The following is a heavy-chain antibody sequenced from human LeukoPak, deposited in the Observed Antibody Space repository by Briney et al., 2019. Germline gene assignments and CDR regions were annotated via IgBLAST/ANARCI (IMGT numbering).Heavy chain of an antibody. D-gene: IGHD6-19*01. CDR3: ARVQWLGLLIMDV. Sequence: KPSETLSLTCTVSGGSISSYYWSWIRQPPGKGLEWIGYIYYSGSTNYNPSLKSRVTISVDTSKNQFSLKLSSVTAADTAVYYCARVQWLGLLIMDVWDQGTTVTVSS. V-gene: IGHV4-59*01. J-gene: IGHJ6*02. CDR1: GGSISSYY. CDR2: IYYSGST.